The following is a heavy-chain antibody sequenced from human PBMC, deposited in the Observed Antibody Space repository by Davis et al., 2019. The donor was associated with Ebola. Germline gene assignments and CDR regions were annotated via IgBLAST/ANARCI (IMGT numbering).Heavy chain of an antibody. D-gene: IGHD4-23*01. J-gene: IGHJ5*02. CDR1: GFTFSSYA. CDR3: AREVVTGSWFDP. Sequence: GSLRLSCAASGFTFSSYAMSWVRQAPGKGLEWVSAISGSGGSTYYADSVKGRFTISRDNAKNSLYLQMNSLRAEDTAVYYCAREVVTGSWFDPWGQGTLVTVSS. V-gene: IGHV3-23*01. CDR2: ISGSGGST.